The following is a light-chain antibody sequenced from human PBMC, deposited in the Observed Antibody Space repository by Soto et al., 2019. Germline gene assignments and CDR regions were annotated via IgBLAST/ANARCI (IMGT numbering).Light chain of an antibody. J-gene: IGKJ3*01. CDR3: QLRNNWPPEVT. Sequence: VLTQSPATLSLSPGERATLSCRASETVTSTHLAWYQQKPGQAPRLLIYDASNRATGIPARFSGSGSGTDFTLTISSLEPEDFAVYYCQLRNNWPPEVTFGPGTKVDIK. CDR2: DAS. V-gene: IGKV3-11*01. CDR1: ETVTSTH.